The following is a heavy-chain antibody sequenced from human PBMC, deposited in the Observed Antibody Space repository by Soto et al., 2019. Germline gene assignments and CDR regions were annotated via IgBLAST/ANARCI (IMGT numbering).Heavy chain of an antibody. D-gene: IGHD5-12*01. CDR1: GYTFTSYG. Sequence: QVQLVQSGAEVKKPGASVKVSCKASGYTFTSYGISWVRKAPGQGLEWMGWISAYNGNTNYAQKLQGRVTMTTDTSTRTAYMELRSLGSDDTAVYYCARDSLHVVIEATIWYLDYWGQGTLVTVAS. V-gene: IGHV1-18*01. J-gene: IGHJ4*02. CDR3: ARDSLHVVIEATIWYLDY. CDR2: ISAYNGNT.